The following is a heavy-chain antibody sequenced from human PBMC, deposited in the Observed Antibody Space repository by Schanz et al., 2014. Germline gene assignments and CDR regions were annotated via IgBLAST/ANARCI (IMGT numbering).Heavy chain of an antibody. CDR1: GGSISASY. CDR3: ARDPGYSGQYGLDV. J-gene: IGHJ6*02. D-gene: IGHD6-13*01. CDR2: IYYSGST. V-gene: IGHV4-59*01. Sequence: QVQLQESGPGLVKPSETLSLTCTVSGGSISASYWGWIRHPPGKGLEWIAYIYYSGSTNYNPSLRGRVTISLDTSKNQCSLKLRSVNSADTAVYYCARDPGYSGQYGLDVWGQGTTVTVSS.